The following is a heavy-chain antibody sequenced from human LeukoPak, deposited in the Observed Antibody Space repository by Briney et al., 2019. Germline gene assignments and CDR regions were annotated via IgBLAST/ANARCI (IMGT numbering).Heavy chain of an antibody. V-gene: IGHV3-7*01. Sequence: GGSLRLSCAASGFTFSNAWMSWVRQAPGKGLEWVANIKQDGSEKYYVDSVKGRFTISRDNAKNSLYLQMNSLRAEDTAVYYCASRAFWGQGTLATVSS. CDR1: GFTFSNAW. CDR2: IKQDGSEK. J-gene: IGHJ4*02. CDR3: ASRAF.